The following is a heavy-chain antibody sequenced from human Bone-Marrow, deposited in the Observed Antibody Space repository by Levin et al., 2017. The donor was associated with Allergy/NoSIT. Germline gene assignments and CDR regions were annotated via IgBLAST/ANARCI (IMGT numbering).Heavy chain of an antibody. Sequence: GESLKISCTASGFTIHNNYMSWVRQAPGRGLEWVSVIYSGGQTYYSNSVKGRFTISRDDSRLYLQMNNLRVEDTAIYYCTGTSSKDYWGQGTLVTVSS. J-gene: IGHJ4*02. CDR3: TGTSSKDY. CDR1: GFTIHNNY. V-gene: IGHV3-53*01. CDR2: IYSGGQT.